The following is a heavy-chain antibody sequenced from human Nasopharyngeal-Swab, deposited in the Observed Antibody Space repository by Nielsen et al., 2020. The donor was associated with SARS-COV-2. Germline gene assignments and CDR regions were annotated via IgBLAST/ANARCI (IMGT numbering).Heavy chain of an antibody. CDR3: ARRGRCSGSSCDMDV. J-gene: IGHJ6*02. CDR1: GYTFNNYY. V-gene: IGHV1-46*02. CDR2: INPGSGGT. D-gene: IGHD2-2*01. Sequence: ASVKVSCKASGYTFNNYYIHWVRPAPGQGLEWMGMINPGSGGTTYAQKFQGRVTMTMDTSTSTVFMDLSSLRSEDTAVYYCARRGRCSGSSCDMDVWGQGTTVTVSS.